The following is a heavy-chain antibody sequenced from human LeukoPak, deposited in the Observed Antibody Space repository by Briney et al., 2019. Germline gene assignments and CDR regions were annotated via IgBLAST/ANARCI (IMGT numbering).Heavy chain of an antibody. D-gene: IGHD6-19*01. CDR1: GGSISSNSYY. CDR3: ARPGGQSSGWYSFDS. Sequence: SETLSLTCTVSGGSISSNSYYWAWIRQPPGKGLEWIGSIYSTGTTYYNPSLKSRVTISRDTSKNQFSLKLNSVTAADTAVYYCARPGGQSSGWYSFDSWGQGTLLTVSS. CDR2: IYSTGTT. V-gene: IGHV4-39*01. J-gene: IGHJ4*02.